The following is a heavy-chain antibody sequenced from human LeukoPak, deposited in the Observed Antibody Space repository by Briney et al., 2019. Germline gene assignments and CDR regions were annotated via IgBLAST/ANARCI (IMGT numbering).Heavy chain of an antibody. J-gene: IGHJ4*02. CDR3: ARGDRGGFRGVRYFDY. CDR1: GGTFSSYA. Sequence: GASVKVSCKASGGTFSSYAISWVRQAPGQGLEWMGGIIPIFGTANYAQKFQGRVTITTYESTSTAYMELSSLRSEDTAVYYCARGDRGGFRGVRYFDYWGQGTLVTVSS. D-gene: IGHD2-8*02. CDR2: IIPIFGTA. V-gene: IGHV1-69*05.